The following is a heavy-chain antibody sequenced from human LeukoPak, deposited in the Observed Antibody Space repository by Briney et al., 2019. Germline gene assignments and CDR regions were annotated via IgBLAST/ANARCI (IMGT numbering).Heavy chain of an antibody. CDR2: IRYDGNNQ. V-gene: IGHV3-30*02. CDR1: GFTFSSNG. CDR3: TKEEQQLWFFDY. J-gene: IGHJ4*02. Sequence: GGSLRLSCAASGFTFSSNGMHWVRQAPGKGLEWVAFIRYDGNNQYYADSVKGRFTISRGNSKNTLYLQMNSLRAEDTAVYYCTKEEQQLWFFDYWGQGTLVTVSS. D-gene: IGHD5-18*01.